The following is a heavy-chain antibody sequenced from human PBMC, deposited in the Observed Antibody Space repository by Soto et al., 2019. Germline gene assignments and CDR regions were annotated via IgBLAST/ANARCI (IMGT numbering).Heavy chain of an antibody. J-gene: IGHJ6*02. Sequence: PGESLKISCKGSGYSFTSYWISWVRQMPGKGLEWMGRIDPSDSYTNYSPSFQGHVTISADKSISTAYLQWSSLKASDTAIYYCARSIAAAGPTYYYGMDVWGQGTTVTVSS. D-gene: IGHD6-13*01. CDR2: IDPSDSYT. CDR3: ARSIAAAGPTYYYGMDV. CDR1: GYSFTSYW. V-gene: IGHV5-10-1*01.